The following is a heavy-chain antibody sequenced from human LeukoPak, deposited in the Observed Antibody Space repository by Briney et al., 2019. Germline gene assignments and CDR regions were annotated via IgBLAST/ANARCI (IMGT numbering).Heavy chain of an antibody. CDR1: GFTFSNYW. CDR2: INSDGSNA. V-gene: IGHV3-74*03. D-gene: IGHD4-23*01. CDR3: ARDVGGNLGDAFDI. J-gene: IGHJ3*02. Sequence: PGGSLRLSCAASGFTFSNYWMHWVRQAPGKGLVWVSRINSDGSNATYADSVKGRFTISRDNAKNTLYVQMNSLRAEDMAVYYCARDVGGNLGDAFDIWGQGTMVTVSS.